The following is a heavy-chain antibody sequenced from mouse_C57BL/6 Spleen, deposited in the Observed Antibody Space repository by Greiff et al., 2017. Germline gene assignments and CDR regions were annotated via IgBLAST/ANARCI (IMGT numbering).Heavy chain of an antibody. Sequence: QVQLQQPGAELVMPGASVKLSCKASGYTFTSYWMHWVKQRPGQGLEWIGEIDPSDSYTNYNQNFKGKSTLTVDKSSRTAYMQLSSLTSEDSAVYYCARGGLLRDAMDYWGQGTSVTVSS. CDR3: ARGGLLRDAMDY. J-gene: IGHJ4*01. CDR1: GYTFTSYW. V-gene: IGHV1-69*01. CDR2: IDPSDSYT. D-gene: IGHD2-3*01.